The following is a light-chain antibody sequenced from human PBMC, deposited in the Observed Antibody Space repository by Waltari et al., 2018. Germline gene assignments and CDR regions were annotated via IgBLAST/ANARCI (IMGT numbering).Light chain of an antibody. CDR3: CSFAGSYTFV. J-gene: IGLJ1*01. CDR2: DVS. CDR1: SRDVGCYHF. V-gene: IGLV2-11*01. Sequence: QSALTQPRSVSGSPGQSVTISCTGTSRDVGCYHFVSWFQQHPGKVPKLLIYDVSERPSDVPDRFSGSKSANTASLTISGLQTDDEADYYCCSFAGSYTFVFGSGTRVTVL.